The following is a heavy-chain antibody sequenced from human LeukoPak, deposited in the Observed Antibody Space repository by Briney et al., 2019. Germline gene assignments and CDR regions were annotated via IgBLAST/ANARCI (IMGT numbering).Heavy chain of an antibody. Sequence: SETLSLTCTVSGGSINSGSFYWNWIRQSAGKGLEWIGHIYTSGTTNCNPSLKSRVTISLDTSKNQFSLKLSSVTAADTAVYYCARDFRYSSGWDYFDYWGQGTLVTVSS. CDR3: ARDFRYSSGWDYFDY. V-gene: IGHV4-61*09. CDR1: GGSINSGSFY. D-gene: IGHD6-19*01. CDR2: IYTSGTT. J-gene: IGHJ4*02.